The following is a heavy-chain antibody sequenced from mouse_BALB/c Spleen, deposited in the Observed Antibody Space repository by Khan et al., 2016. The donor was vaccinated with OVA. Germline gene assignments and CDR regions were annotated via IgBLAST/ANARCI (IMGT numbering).Heavy chain of an antibody. CDR3: TGGYRSDFDY. D-gene: IGHD3-1*01. Sequence: VQLKESGPELVKPGASVNISCKASGYSFTGYFMNWVMQSHEKSLEWIGRINPHIGETFYNQKFKGKATLPLDESSSTAHMELRSLASEDTAVYCCTGGYRSDFDYWGQGTTLTVSA. V-gene: IGHV1-20*02. CDR2: INPHIGET. CDR1: GYSFTGYF. J-gene: IGHJ2*01.